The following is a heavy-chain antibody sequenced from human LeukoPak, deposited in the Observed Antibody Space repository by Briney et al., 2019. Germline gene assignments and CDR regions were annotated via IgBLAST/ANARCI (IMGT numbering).Heavy chain of an antibody. Sequence: ASVKVSCKASGGTFSSYAISWVRQAPGQGLEWMGRIIPIFGTANYAQKFQGRVTITADESTSTAYMELSSLRSEDTAVYYCASSYYYDSSGLYWGQGTLVTVSS. CDR2: IIPIFGTA. J-gene: IGHJ4*02. CDR3: ASSYYYDSSGLY. V-gene: IGHV1-69*13. CDR1: GGTFSSYA. D-gene: IGHD3-22*01.